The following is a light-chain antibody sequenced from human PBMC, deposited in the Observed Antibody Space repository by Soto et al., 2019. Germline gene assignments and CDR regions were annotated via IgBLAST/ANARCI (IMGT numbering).Light chain of an antibody. CDR3: GTWDSSLSAVV. Sequence: QSVLTQPPSVSAAPGQKVTISCSGSSSNIGNNYVSWYQQLPGTAPKFLISDNNKRPSGIPDRFSGSKSGTSATLGITGLQTGDEADYYCGTWDSSLSAVVFGGGTKVTVL. J-gene: IGLJ2*01. CDR1: SSNIGNNY. CDR2: DNN. V-gene: IGLV1-51*01.